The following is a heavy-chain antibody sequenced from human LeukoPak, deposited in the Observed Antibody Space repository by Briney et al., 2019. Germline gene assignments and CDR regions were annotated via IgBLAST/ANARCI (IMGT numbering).Heavy chain of an antibody. V-gene: IGHV3-48*02. Sequence: PGGSLRLSCAASGFTFSRKTMNWVRQAPGKGLEWVSYISSDGGTIYYADSVRGRFTISRDNAKNSLYLQMNSLRDEDTAVYYCARNNERTSGWYAGRIDDYYGMDVWGQGTTVTVSS. J-gene: IGHJ6*02. CDR1: GFTFSRKT. D-gene: IGHD6-19*01. CDR3: ARNNERTSGWYAGRIDDYYGMDV. CDR2: ISSDGGTI.